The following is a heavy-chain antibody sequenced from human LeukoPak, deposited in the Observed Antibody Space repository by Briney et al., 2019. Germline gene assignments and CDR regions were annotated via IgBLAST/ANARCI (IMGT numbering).Heavy chain of an antibody. CDR2: INHSGST. V-gene: IGHV4-34*01. CDR1: GGSFSGYY. Sequence: PSETLSLTCAVYGGSFSGYYWSWIRQPPGKGLEWIGEINHSGSTNYNPSLKSRATISVDTSKNQFSLKLSSVTAADTAVYYCARGLPLYDFWSGYHPYYFDYWGQGTLVTVSS. J-gene: IGHJ4*02. D-gene: IGHD3-3*01. CDR3: ARGLPLYDFWSGYHPYYFDY.